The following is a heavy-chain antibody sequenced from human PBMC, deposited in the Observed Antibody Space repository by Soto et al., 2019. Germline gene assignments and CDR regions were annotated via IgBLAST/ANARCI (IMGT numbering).Heavy chain of an antibody. CDR3: ARDQAYYYGSGPSWYFDY. J-gene: IGHJ4*02. CDR2: TDSDGTFT. Sequence: GGSLRLSCVASGFTFSTYWMHWVRQTPGEGLVWVSHTDSDGTFTTYADSVKGRFTISRDNAKSTLYLQMNSLRAEDTAVYYCARDQAYYYGSGPSWYFDYWGQGTLVTVSS. D-gene: IGHD3-10*01. V-gene: IGHV3-74*01. CDR1: GFTFSTYW.